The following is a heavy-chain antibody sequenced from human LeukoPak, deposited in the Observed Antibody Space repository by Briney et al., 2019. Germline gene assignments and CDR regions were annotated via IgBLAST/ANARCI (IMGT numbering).Heavy chain of an antibody. Sequence: SQTPSLTCAVSGGSISSGGYSWSWIRQPPGKGLEWIGYIYHSGSTYYNPSLKSRVTISVDRSKNQFSLKLSSVTAADTAVYYCARGGATDWFDPWGQGTLVTVSS. CDR1: GGSISSGGYS. J-gene: IGHJ5*02. CDR2: IYHSGST. V-gene: IGHV4-30-2*01. D-gene: IGHD5-12*01. CDR3: ARGGATDWFDP.